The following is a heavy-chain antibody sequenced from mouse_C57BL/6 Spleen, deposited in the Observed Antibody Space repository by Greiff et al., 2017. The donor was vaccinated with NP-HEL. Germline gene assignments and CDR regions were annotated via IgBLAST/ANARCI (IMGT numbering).Heavy chain of an antibody. J-gene: IGHJ3*01. CDR2: INPSTGGT. D-gene: IGHD2-10*01. Sequence: VHVKQSGPELVKPGASVKISCKASGYSFTGYYMNWVKQSPEKSLEWIGEINPSTGGTTYNQKFKAKATLTVDKSSSTAYMQLKSLTSEDSAVYYCAAYQAWFAYWGQGTLVTVSA. V-gene: IGHV1-42*01. CDR3: AAYQAWFAY. CDR1: GYSFTGYY.